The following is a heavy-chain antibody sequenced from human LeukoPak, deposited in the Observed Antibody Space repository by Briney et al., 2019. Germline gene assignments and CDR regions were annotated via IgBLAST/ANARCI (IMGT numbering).Heavy chain of an antibody. D-gene: IGHD5-18*01. V-gene: IGHV4-59*08. CDR1: GGSISSYY. Sequence: KASETLSLTCTVSGGSISSYYWSWIRQPPGKGLEWIGYIYHSGRTNYSPSLKSRVTISVDTSKNQFSLKLTSVTAADTAVYYCARTLDTGLVTVDYWGQGTLVTVSS. J-gene: IGHJ4*02. CDR3: ARTLDTGLVTVDY. CDR2: IYHSGRT.